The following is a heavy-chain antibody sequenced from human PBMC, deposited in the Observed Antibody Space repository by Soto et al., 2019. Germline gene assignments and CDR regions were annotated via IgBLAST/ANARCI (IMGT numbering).Heavy chain of an antibody. CDR3: TRANWYSEY. D-gene: IGHD7-27*01. CDR2: IYYNGNT. V-gene: IGHV4-59*11. J-gene: IGHJ4*02. Sequence: QVQLQESGPGLVKPSETLSLTCSGSGGSISNHYWSWIRQPPGKGLEWIGYIYYNGNTNYNPSLKSRVTMSVDTSRNQNSLKLTTVTAADTAVYYCTRANWYSEYWGQGTLVTVSS. CDR1: GGSISNHY.